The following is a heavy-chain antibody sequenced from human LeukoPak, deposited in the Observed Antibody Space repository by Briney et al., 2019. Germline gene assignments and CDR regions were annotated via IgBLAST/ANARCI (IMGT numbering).Heavy chain of an antibody. V-gene: IGHV4-59*11. CDR2: IYYSGST. CDR1: GGSISSHY. D-gene: IGHD1-26*01. J-gene: IGHJ6*04. CDR3: ARGGSLTPLDV. Sequence: PSETLSLTCTVSGGSISSHYWSWIRQPPGKGLEWIGYIYYSGSTNYNPSLKSRVTISVDTSKNQFSLKLSSVTAADTAVYYCARGGSLTPLDVWGKGTTVTVSS.